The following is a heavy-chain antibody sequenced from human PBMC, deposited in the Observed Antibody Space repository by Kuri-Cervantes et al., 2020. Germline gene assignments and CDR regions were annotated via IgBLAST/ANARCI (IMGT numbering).Heavy chain of an antibody. J-gene: IGHJ6*02. CDR3: ASSYFWSGYYHPGPKPDDYYYYGMDV. CDR1: GFTFSSYA. D-gene: IGHD3-3*01. Sequence: GGSLRLSCAASGFTFSSYAMSWVRQAPGKGLEWVSAISGSGGSTYYADSVKGRFTISRDNSKNTLYLQMNSLRAEDTAVYYCASSYFWSGYYHPGPKPDDYYYYGMDVWGQGTTVTVSS. CDR2: ISGSGGST. V-gene: IGHV3-23*01.